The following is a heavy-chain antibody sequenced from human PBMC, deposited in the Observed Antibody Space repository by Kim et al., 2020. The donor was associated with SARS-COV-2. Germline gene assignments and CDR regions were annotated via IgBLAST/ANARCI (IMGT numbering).Heavy chain of an antibody. CDR3: NADIWYHDSSGYYYGVDY. CDR1: GFTFSYAW. D-gene: IGHD3-22*01. J-gene: IGHJ4*02. Sequence: GGSLRLSCAASGFTFSYAWMRWVRQAPGKGLEWVGRIKSNTDGGTIDYAAPVKGRFTISRDDSKKTLFLQMNSLKTEDTARYYCNADIWYHDSSGYYYGVDYGAQGPLVPVSS. CDR2: IKSNTDGGTI. V-gene: IGHV3-15*01.